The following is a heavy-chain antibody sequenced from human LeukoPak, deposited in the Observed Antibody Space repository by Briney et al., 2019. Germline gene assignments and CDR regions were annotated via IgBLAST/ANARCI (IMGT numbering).Heavy chain of an antibody. V-gene: IGHV4-31*03. CDR1: GCSISSGGYY. Sequence: SETLSLTCTVSGCSISSGGYYWSWLRQHPGKGLEWIGYISYSGSTYYNPSLKSRVTISVDTSKNQFSLKLSSVTAADTAVYYCARTSAAGTGDYWGQGTLVTVSS. CDR2: ISYSGST. J-gene: IGHJ4*02. CDR3: ARTSAAGTGDY. D-gene: IGHD6-13*01.